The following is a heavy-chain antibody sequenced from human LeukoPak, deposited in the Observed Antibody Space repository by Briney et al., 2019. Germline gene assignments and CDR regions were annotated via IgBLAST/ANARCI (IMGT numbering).Heavy chain of an antibody. Sequence: ASVKVSCNISRYTLTDFSMHWVRQAPGKGLEWMGGFNREDDEAIYAPHFQGRVTVTEDTSTDTAYMELSSFRSEDTAVYYCATLDSYYDNSGRPLVPDWGQGTLVTVSS. V-gene: IGHV1-24*01. D-gene: IGHD3-22*01. CDR3: ATLDSYYDNSGRPLVPD. CDR1: RYTLTDFS. CDR2: FNREDDEA. J-gene: IGHJ4*02.